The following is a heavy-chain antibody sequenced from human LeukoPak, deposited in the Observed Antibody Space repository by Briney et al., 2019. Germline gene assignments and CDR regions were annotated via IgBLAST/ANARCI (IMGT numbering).Heavy chain of an antibody. CDR3: ARDLEADYYGSPIDY. V-gene: IGHV3-7*01. D-gene: IGHD3-10*01. CDR2: IKQDGSKK. Sequence: GGSLRLSCAASGFTFSSYWMSWVRQAPGKGLEWVANIKQDGSKKYYVDSVKGRFTISRDNAKNSLYLQMNSLRAEDTAVYYCARDLEADYYGSPIDYWGQGTLVTVSS. CDR1: GFTFSSYW. J-gene: IGHJ4*02.